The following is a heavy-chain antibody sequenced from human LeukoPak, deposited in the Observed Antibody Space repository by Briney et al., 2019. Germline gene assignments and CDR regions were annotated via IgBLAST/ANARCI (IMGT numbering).Heavy chain of an antibody. V-gene: IGHV3-11*04. D-gene: IGHD3-10*01. J-gene: IGHJ4*02. CDR3: ARDGSGRVPEMSAPDY. CDR1: GFTFSDYY. Sequence: PGGSLRLSCAASGFTFSDYYMSWIRQAPGKGLEWVSYISGGGSTIYYADSVKGRFTISRDNAKNSLYLQMNSLRAEDTAVYYCARDGSGRVPEMSAPDYWGQGTLVTVSS. CDR2: ISGGGSTI.